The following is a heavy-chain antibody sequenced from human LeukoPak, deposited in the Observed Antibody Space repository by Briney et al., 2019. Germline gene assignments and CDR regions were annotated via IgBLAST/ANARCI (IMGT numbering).Heavy chain of an antibody. CDR1: GFTVSSNY. CDR3: ARDSYYYGSGSQAEYFQH. V-gene: IGHV3-66*01. J-gene: IGHJ1*01. CDR2: IYSGGST. Sequence: GGSLRLSCAASGFTVSSNYMSWVRQAPGKGLEWVSVIYSGGSTYYADSVKGRFTISRDNSKNTLYLQMNSLRAEDTAVYYCARDSYYYGSGSQAEYFQHWGQGTLVTVSS. D-gene: IGHD3-10*01.